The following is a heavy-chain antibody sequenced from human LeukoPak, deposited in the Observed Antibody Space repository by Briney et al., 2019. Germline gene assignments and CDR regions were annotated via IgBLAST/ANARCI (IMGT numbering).Heavy chain of an antibody. CDR1: GFTFSSYS. D-gene: IGHD3-16*01. CDR3: AREGTFRASDI. CDR2: ISSSSSYI. Sequence: GGSLRLSCAASGFTFSSYSMNRVRQAPGKGLEWVSSISSSSSYIYYADSVKGRFTISRDNAKNSLYLQMNSLRAEDTAVYYCAREGTFRASDIWGQGTMVTVSS. V-gene: IGHV3-21*01. J-gene: IGHJ3*02.